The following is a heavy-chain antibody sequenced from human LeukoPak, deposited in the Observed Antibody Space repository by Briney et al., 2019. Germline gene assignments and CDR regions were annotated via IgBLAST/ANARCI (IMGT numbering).Heavy chain of an antibody. CDR1: GGSFSGYY. CDR3: ARIYCSGGGCFEGY. D-gene: IGHD2-15*01. Sequence: SETLSLTCAVYGGSFSGYYWSWIRQPPGKGLEWIGEINHSGSTNYNPSLKSRVTISVDTSKNQFSLKLSSVTAADTAVYYCARIYCSGGGCFEGYWGQGTLVTVSS. V-gene: IGHV4-34*01. J-gene: IGHJ4*02. CDR2: INHSGST.